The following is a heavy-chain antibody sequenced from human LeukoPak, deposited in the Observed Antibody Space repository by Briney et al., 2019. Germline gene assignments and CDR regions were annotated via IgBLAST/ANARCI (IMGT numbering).Heavy chain of an antibody. J-gene: IGHJ4*02. CDR2: IDWDDEK. CDR1: GFSVTTNGMC. Sequence: SGPTLVNPTQTLTLTCTLSGFSVTTNGMCVSWIRQPPGRALEWLALIDWDDEKFYSTSLKTRLTISRDTSKNQVVLTMTNMDPVDTATYYCARIPASGWYSDYWGQGTLVTVSS. V-gene: IGHV2-70*01. CDR3: ARIPASGWYSDY. D-gene: IGHD6-19*01.